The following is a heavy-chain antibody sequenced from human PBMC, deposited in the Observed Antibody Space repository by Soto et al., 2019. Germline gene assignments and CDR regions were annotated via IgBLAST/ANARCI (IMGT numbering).Heavy chain of an antibody. D-gene: IGHD3-9*01. CDR1: GGSISSGGYY. Sequence: QVQLQESGPGLVKPSQTLALTSTVSGGSISSGGYYWSWIRQHPGKGLEWIGYLYYSGSTYYNPSFKSRFTISVDTCKNQCSLKLGSVTAADTAVYYCARFDILTGYYYFYYCGEGTLVTVSS. J-gene: IGHJ4*02. CDR3: ARFDILTGYYYFYY. CDR2: LYYSGST. V-gene: IGHV4-31*03.